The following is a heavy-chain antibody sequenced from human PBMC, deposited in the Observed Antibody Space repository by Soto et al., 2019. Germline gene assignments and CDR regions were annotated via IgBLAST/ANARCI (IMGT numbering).Heavy chain of an antibody. D-gene: IGHD1-26*01. CDR3: ARDQPGSHGPKFQHNWFDA. CDR1: GFTFSSGC. V-gene: IGHV3-33*01. CDR2: IWYDGTNI. J-gene: IGHJ5*02. Sequence: GVSLRLSCAASGFTFSSGCMHWVRQAPGKGLEWLAVIWYDGTNIYYAESVKGRFTISRDNSKSTLYLQMNSLRAEDTAVYYCARDQPGSHGPKFQHNWFDAWGQGTVVTVSS.